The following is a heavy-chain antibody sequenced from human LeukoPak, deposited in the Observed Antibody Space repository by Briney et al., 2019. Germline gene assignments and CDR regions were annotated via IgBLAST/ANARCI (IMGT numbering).Heavy chain of an antibody. CDR2: VDPEDGET. CDR1: GGTFSSYA. D-gene: IGHD3-10*01. Sequence: ASVKVSCKASGGTFSSYAISWVRQAPGKGLEWMGLVDPEDGETIYAEKFQGRVTITADTSTDTAYMELSSLRSEDTAVYYCVTISGWPDDYWGQGTLVTVSS. CDR3: VTISGWPDDY. J-gene: IGHJ4*02. V-gene: IGHV1-69-2*01.